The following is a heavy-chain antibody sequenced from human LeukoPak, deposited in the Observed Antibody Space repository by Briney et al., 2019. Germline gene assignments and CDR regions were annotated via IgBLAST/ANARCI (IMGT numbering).Heavy chain of an antibody. CDR3: ARLTGVTDPDYYYYMDV. CDR1: GGSVSSSSYY. J-gene: IGHJ6*03. CDR2: IYYSGST. D-gene: IGHD7-27*01. Sequence: SETLSLTCTVSGGSVSSSSYYWGWIRQPPGKGLEWIGSIYYSGSTYYNPSLKSRVSISVDTSKNQFSLKLSSVTAADTAVYYCARLTGVTDPDYYYYMDVWGKGTTVTISS. V-gene: IGHV4-39*07.